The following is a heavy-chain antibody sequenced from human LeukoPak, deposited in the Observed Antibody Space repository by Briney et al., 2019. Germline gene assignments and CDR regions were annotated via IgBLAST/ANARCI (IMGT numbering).Heavy chain of an antibody. Sequence: LPGGSLRLSCAVSGFTLSDNWMHWVRQAPGKGLEWVSRISTDGRSTDYADSVRGRFTISRDNAKNTLYLQLNSLRGEDTAVYYCAREVATTGRHFDYWGQGTLVTVSS. V-gene: IGHV3-74*01. CDR3: AREVATTGRHFDY. CDR2: ISTDGRST. CDR1: GFTLSDNW. D-gene: IGHD5-12*01. J-gene: IGHJ4*02.